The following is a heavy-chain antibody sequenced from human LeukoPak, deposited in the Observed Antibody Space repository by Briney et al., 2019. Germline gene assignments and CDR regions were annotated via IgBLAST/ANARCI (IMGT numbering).Heavy chain of an antibody. V-gene: IGHV1-2*02. D-gene: IGHD6-13*01. CDR3: ARNGDSSSWYWDYFDH. Sequence: PGASVKVSCKASGYTFTGYYMHWVRQAPGQGLEWMGWINPNSGGTNYAQKFQGRVTMTRDASISTAYMELSRLRSDDTAVYYCARNGDSSSWYWDYFDHWGQGTLVTVSS. J-gene: IGHJ4*02. CDR1: GYTFTGYY. CDR2: INPNSGGT.